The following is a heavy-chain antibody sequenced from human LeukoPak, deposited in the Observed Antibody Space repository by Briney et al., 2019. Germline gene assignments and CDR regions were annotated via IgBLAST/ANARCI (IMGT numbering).Heavy chain of an antibody. V-gene: IGHV4-59*01. CDR2: IYYSGST. Sequence: SETLSLTCTVSGGSISSYYWSWIRQPPGKGLEWIGYIYYSGSTNYNPSLKSRVTISVDTSKNQFSLKLSSVTAADTAVYYCARAVEMASFWPFDYWGQGTLVTVSS. J-gene: IGHJ4*02. D-gene: IGHD5-24*01. CDR1: GGSISSYY. CDR3: ARAVEMASFWPFDY.